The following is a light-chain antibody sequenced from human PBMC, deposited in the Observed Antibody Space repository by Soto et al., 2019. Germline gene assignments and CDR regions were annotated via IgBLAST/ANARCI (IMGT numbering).Light chain of an antibody. J-gene: IGKJ5*01. CDR1: QSISSW. CDR3: QQYNSYSIT. V-gene: IGKV1-5*03. CDR2: KAS. Sequence: DIQMTQSPSTLSASVVDRVTLTCRASQSISSWLAWYQHKPGKAPKLLIYKASTLESGVPSRFSGSGSGTEFTLTISSLQPDDFATYYCQQYNSYSITFGQGTRLEIK.